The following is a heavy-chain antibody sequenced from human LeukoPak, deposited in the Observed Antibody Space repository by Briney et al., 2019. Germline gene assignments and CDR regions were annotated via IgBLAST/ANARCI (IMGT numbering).Heavy chain of an antibody. CDR2: IYYSGST. Sequence: SETLSLTCTVSGGSISSYYWSWIRQAPGKGLEWIGYIYYSGSTNYNPSLKSRVTISVDTSKNQSSLKLSSVTAADTAVYYCARRRCSSTSCHLDYWGQGTLVTVSS. D-gene: IGHD2-2*01. CDR3: ARRRCSSTSCHLDY. CDR1: GGSISSYY. J-gene: IGHJ4*02. V-gene: IGHV4-59*08.